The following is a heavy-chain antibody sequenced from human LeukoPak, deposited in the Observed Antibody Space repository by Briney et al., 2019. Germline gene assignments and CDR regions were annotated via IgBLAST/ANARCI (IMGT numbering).Heavy chain of an antibody. CDR3: AREEYSGYAYYYYGMDV. D-gene: IGHD5-12*01. V-gene: IGHV1-69*01. J-gene: IGHJ6*02. Sequence: ASVKVSCKASGGTFSSFPINWVRQAPGQGLEWMGGIIPVFRTPNYAQRFQGRVKITADESTDTATSTVYMELSSLGSEDTAVYYCAREEYSGYAYYYYGMDVWGQGTTVTVS. CDR2: IIPVFRTP. CDR1: GGTFSSFP.